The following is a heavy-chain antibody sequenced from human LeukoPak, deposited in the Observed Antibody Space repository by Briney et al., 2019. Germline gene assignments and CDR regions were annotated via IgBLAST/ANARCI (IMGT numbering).Heavy chain of an antibody. J-gene: IGHJ6*02. V-gene: IGHV3-30*18. CDR2: ISYDGSNK. CDR3: ANLFVVVVAATSYGMDV. CDR1: GFTFDDYG. D-gene: IGHD2-15*01. Sequence: GGSLRLSCAASGFTFDDYGMHWVRQAPGKGLEWVAVISYDGSNKYYADSVKGRFTISRDNSKNTLYLQMSSLRAEDTAVYYCANLFVVVVAATSYGMDVWGQGTTVTVSS.